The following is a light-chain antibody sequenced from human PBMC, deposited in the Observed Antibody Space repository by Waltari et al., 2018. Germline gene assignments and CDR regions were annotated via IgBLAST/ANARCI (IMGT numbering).Light chain of an antibody. CDR2: AAA. Sequence: DIQMTQSPSSLSASVGDRVTIPCRASQSIISYLNWYQQKPGKAPKLLIYAAASLQSGVPSRFSCSGSWTYFTLTISSLQPEDFATYYCQQSYSTPPTFGGGTKVEIK. CDR1: QSIISY. J-gene: IGKJ4*01. CDR3: QQSYSTPPT. V-gene: IGKV1-39*01.